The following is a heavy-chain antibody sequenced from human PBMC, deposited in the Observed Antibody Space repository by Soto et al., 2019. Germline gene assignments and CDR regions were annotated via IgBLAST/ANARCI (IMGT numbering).Heavy chain of an antibody. CDR2: IYYSGST. V-gene: IGHV4-59*01. D-gene: IGHD3-9*01. CDR1: AASISRYY. CDR3: GRALILIGYYTNDAFDI. Sequence: SETLSLTCTVAAASISRYYWSWIRQPPRKGLEWIGYIYYSGSTNYNTSLKSRVTISVDTSKNQFSLKLSSVTAADTAVYYCGRALILIGYYTNDAFDIWGQGTMVTVSS. J-gene: IGHJ3*02.